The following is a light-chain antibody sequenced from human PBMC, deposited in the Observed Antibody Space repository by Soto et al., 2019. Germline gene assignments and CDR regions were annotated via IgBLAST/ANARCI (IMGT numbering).Light chain of an antibody. V-gene: IGKV1-8*01. CDR1: QGISSY. CDR2: AAS. Sequence: AIRMTQSPSSLSASTGDRVTITSRASQGISSYLAWYQQKPGKAPKLLIYAASTLQSGVPSRFSGSGSGTDFTLTISCLQSEDFATYYCQQYYSYPGTFGPGTKVDIK. J-gene: IGKJ3*01. CDR3: QQYYSYPGT.